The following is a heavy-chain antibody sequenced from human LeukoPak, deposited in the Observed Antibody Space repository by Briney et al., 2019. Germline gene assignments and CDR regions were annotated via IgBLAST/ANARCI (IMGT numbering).Heavy chain of an antibody. Sequence: GESLKISCKGSGYTFTDYWIGWVRQMPGKGLEWMGIIYPGDSDTRYSPSFQGQVTISADKSISTAYLQWSSLKASDTAMYYCARRYYGSGSGYYFDYWGQGTLVTVSS. CDR3: ARRYYGSGSGYYFDY. J-gene: IGHJ4*02. CDR1: GYTFTDYW. D-gene: IGHD3-10*01. V-gene: IGHV5-51*01. CDR2: IYPGDSDT.